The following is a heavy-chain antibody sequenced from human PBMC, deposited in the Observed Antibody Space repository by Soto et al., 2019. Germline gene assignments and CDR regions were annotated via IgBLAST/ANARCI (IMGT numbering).Heavy chain of an antibody. CDR3: AKARGATTRAFDN. CDR2: IIPYFGAA. J-gene: IGHJ4*02. D-gene: IGHD1-1*01. Sequence: QVQLVQSGAEVKKAGSSMKVACKVSGDTFSDSAINWVRQAPGQGLEWLGGIIPYFGAADAAPTFQGRVTIIADDATSTVYMELTNLRHEDTAVYYCAKARGATTRAFDNWGQGTLVTVS. CDR1: GDTFSDSA. V-gene: IGHV1-69*01.